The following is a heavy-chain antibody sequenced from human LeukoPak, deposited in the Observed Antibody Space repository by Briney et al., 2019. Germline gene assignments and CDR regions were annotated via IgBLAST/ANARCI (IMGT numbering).Heavy chain of an antibody. D-gene: IGHD3-22*01. Sequence: SETLSLTCAVYGGPYSGYYWSWIRQPPGKGLEWIGEINHSGSTNYNPSLKSRVTISVDTSKNQFSLKLSSVTAADTAVYYCAKFDSSGYFWDYWGQGTLVTVSS. CDR3: AKFDSSGYFWDY. V-gene: IGHV4-34*01. J-gene: IGHJ4*02. CDR2: INHSGST. CDR1: GGPYSGYY.